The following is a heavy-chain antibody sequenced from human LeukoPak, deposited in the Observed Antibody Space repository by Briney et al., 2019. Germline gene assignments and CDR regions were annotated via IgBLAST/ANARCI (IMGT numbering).Heavy chain of an antibody. CDR3: AKEEGAAAGHSAIDY. CDR2: ISGCGGST. J-gene: IGHJ4*02. CDR1: GFTFSNHA. D-gene: IGHD6-13*01. V-gene: IGHV3-23*01. Sequence: GGSLRLSCAASGFTFSNHAMTWVRQAPGKGLGWVSGISGCGGSTFYADSVKGRFTISRDNSKNTLYLQMNSVRADDTAVYHCAKEEGAAAGHSAIDYWGQGTLVTVSS.